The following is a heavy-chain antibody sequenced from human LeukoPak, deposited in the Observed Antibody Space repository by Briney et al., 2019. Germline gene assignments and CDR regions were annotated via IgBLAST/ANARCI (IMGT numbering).Heavy chain of an antibody. CDR3: ARRYARGWADDY. CDR2: IYPADSDT. Sequence: GESLKISCQVSGYIFTLYWIGWVRQMPGKGLEWMAMIYPADSDTIYSPAFRGQVTISADRSIDTAFLVWSSLKASDTAVYYCARRYARGWADDYWGQGTLVTVSS. D-gene: IGHD2-2*01. CDR1: GYIFTLYW. J-gene: IGHJ4*02. V-gene: IGHV5-51*01.